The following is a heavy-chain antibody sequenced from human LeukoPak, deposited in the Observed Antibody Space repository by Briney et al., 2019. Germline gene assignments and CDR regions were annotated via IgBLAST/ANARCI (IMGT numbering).Heavy chain of an antibody. D-gene: IGHD2-2*01. CDR3: ARAPSYCSSTSCSNWFDP. CDR1: GYSISSGYY. V-gene: IGHV4-38-2*01. CDR2: IYHSGST. Sequence: SETLSLTCAVSGYSISSGYYGGWIRQPPGQGLGWIGSIYHSGSTYYNPSLKSRVTISVDTSKNQFSLKLSSVTAADTAVYYCARAPSYCSSTSCSNWFDPWGQGTLVTVSS. J-gene: IGHJ5*02.